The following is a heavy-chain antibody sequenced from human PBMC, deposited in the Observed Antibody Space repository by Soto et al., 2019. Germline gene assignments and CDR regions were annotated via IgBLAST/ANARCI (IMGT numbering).Heavy chain of an antibody. J-gene: IGHJ6*02. V-gene: IGHV3-9*01. CDR1: GFTFDDYA. CDR2: ISWNSGSI. D-gene: IGHD2-15*01. Sequence: GGSLRLSCAASGFTFDDYAMHWVRQAPGKGLEWVSGISWNSGSIGYADSVKGRFTISRDNAKNSLYLQMNSLRAEDTALYYCAKGGDCSGGSCYSDYYGMDVWGQGTTVTVSS. CDR3: AKGGDCSGGSCYSDYYGMDV.